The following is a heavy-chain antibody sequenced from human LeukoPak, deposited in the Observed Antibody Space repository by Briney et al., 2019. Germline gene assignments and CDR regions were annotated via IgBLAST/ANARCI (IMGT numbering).Heavy chain of an antibody. V-gene: IGHV4-59*01. D-gene: IGHD6-6*01. Sequence: SETLSLTCTVSGGSISSYYWSWIRQPPGKGLEWIGYIYYSGSTNYNPSLKSRVTILVDTSKNQFSLKLSSVTAADTAVYYCATTKAAARGAFDIWSQGTMVTVSS. CDR3: ATTKAAARGAFDI. J-gene: IGHJ3*02. CDR1: GGSISSYY. CDR2: IYYSGST.